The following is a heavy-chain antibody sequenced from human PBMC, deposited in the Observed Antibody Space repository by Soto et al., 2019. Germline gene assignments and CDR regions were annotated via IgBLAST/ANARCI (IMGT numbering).Heavy chain of an antibody. CDR2: ISGSSVSI. Sequence: PGGSLRLSCAASGFTFSSYSMNWVRQAPGKGLGWVSYISGSSVSIYYADSVKGRFTASRDNAQNSLFLEMNSLRDEDTAVYYCARLTSILYGMDVWGLGTTVTVSS. CDR3: ARLTSILYGMDV. J-gene: IGHJ6*02. D-gene: IGHD2-15*01. CDR1: GFTFSSYS. V-gene: IGHV3-48*02.